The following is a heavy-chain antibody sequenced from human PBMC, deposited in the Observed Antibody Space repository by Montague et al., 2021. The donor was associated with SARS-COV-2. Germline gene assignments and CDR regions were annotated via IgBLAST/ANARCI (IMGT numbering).Heavy chain of an antibody. CDR3: ARHGYTKVWFGMDV. V-gene: IGHV4-39*01. CDR2: IHHSGST. CDR1: GGSISSSTYY. J-gene: IGHJ6*02. D-gene: IGHD3-16*01. Sequence: SETLSLTCTVSGGSISSSTYYWGWIRQPPGKGLEWIGSIHHSGSTYYNPSLETRVTISVDTSKNQFSLKLSSVTAADTAVFYCARHGYTKVWFGMDVGGQGITVTVS.